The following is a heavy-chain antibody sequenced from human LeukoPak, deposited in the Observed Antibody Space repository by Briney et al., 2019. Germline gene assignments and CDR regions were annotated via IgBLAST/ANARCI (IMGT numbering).Heavy chain of an antibody. D-gene: IGHD6-19*01. CDR3: ARQGIRGPWLVHFAY. J-gene: IGHJ4*02. CDR2: IYYSGTN. CDR1: GASISSYY. Sequence: KSSETLSLTCSASGASISSYYWSWIRQPPGKGPVWIGYIYYSGTNNYHPSLKSRVTISIETPKNHFSLKPISVTAADTAVYYCARQGIRGPWLVHFAYWGQGTLVTVSS. V-gene: IGHV4-59*08.